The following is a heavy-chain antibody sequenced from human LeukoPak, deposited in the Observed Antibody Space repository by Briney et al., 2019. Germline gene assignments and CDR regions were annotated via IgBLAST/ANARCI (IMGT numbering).Heavy chain of an antibody. CDR2: IRNDGGST. Sequence: GGSPRLSCAASGFIFRYYAMTWVRQAPGKGLEWVSAIRNDGGSTYYAGSVKGRLTISRDNSKNTLYLQINSLRVEDTAVYYCVKDEYSSGLGGHFGSWGQGTLVTVSS. V-gene: IGHV3-23*01. CDR1: GFIFRYYA. J-gene: IGHJ4*02. CDR3: VKDEYSSGLGGHFGS. D-gene: IGHD6-19*01.